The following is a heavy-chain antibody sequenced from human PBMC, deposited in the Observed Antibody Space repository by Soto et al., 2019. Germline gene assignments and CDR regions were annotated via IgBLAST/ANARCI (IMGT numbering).Heavy chain of an antibody. V-gene: IGHV6-1*01. CDR2: TYYRSKWYN. D-gene: IGHD6-6*01. CDR3: ARVRTPNLYSGSSSAFDL. J-gene: IGHJ3*01. CDR1: GDSVSSNSAA. Sequence: PSQPLSLTCAISGDSVSSNSAAWNWIRQSPSRGLEWLGRTYYRSKWYNDYAVSVKSRITINPDTSKNQFSLQLNSVTPEDTAVYYCARVRTPNLYSGSSSAFDLRAQGTTVPVPS.